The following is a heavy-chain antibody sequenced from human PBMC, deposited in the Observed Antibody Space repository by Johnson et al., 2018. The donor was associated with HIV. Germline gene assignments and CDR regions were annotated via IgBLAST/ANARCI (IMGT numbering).Heavy chain of an antibody. J-gene: IGHJ3*02. CDR2: ISYDGSNT. V-gene: IGHV3-30*04. CDR3: ARVSSGGAFDI. CDR1: GFTFSSYA. D-gene: IGHD3-22*01. Sequence: QVQLVESGGGVVQPGRSLRLSCAASGFTFSSYAMHWVRQAPGKGLEWVAVISYDGSNTYYADSVKGRFTISRDNSKNTLYLQMNSLRAGDTAVYYCARVSSGGAFDIWGQGTMVTVSS.